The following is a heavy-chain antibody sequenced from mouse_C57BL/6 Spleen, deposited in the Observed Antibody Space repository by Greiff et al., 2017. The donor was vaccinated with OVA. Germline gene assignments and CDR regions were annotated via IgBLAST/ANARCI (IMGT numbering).Heavy chain of an antibody. D-gene: IGHD1-1*01. CDR2: IYPGDGDT. V-gene: IGHV1-80*01. Sequence: VQLQQSGAELVKPGASVKISCKASGYAFSSYWMNWVKQRPGKGLEWIGQIYPGDGDTNYNGKFKGKATLTADKSSSTAYMQLSSLTSEDSAVYFCARSSSYVGFDYWGQGTTLTVSS. CDR1: GYAFSSYW. CDR3: ARSSSYVGFDY. J-gene: IGHJ2*01.